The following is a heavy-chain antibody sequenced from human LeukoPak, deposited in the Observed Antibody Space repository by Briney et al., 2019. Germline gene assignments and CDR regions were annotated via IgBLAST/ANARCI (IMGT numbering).Heavy chain of an antibody. J-gene: IGHJ3*02. CDR3: ARVGYDSTPTWGDAFDI. CDR2: INWNGGST. D-gene: IGHD3-22*01. CDR1: GFTFDDYG. V-gene: IGHV3-20*04. Sequence: GGSLRLSCAASGFTFDDYGMSWVRQDPGKGLGWVSGINWNGGSTGYADSVKGRFTISRDNAKNSLYLQMNSLRAEDTALYYCARVGYDSTPTWGDAFDIWGQGTMVTVSS.